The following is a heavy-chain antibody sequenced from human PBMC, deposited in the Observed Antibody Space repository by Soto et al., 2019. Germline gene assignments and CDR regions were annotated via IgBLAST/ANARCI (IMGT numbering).Heavy chain of an antibody. CDR2: IYYSGST. Sequence: SETLSLTCSVSGGSISSSSYYWGWIRQPPGKGLERIGSIYYSGSTYSNPSLKSRVTISVDTSKNQFSLQLSSVTAEDTAVHSCAREGYCSGGSSYSRDGLDYWGQGTLVTVSS. CDR3: AREGYCSGGSSYSRDGLDY. D-gene: IGHD2-15*01. J-gene: IGHJ4*02. CDR1: GGSISSSSYY. V-gene: IGHV4-39*02.